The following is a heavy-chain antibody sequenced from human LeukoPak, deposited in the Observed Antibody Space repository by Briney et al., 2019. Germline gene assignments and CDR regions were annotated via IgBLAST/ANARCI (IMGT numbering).Heavy chain of an antibody. V-gene: IGHV1-2*02. J-gene: IGHJ4*02. CDR3: ARDSGGYSYGSDY. Sequence: GASVKVSCKASGYTFSGYYMHWVRQAPGQGLEWVGWINPNSGGTNYAQKFQGRVTMTRDTSISTAYMELSSLRSEDTAVYYCARDSGGYSYGSDYWGQGTLVTVSS. CDR2: INPNSGGT. CDR1: GYTFSGYY. D-gene: IGHD5-18*01.